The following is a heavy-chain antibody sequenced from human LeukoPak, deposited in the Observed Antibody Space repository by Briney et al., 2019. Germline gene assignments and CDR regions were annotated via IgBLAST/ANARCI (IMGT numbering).Heavy chain of an antibody. V-gene: IGHV3-30*18. D-gene: IGHD3-9*01. CDR3: AKEYYDILTGPATPDY. CDR1: GFTFSSYG. CDR2: ISYDGSNK. J-gene: IGHJ4*02. Sequence: GRSLRLSCAASGFTFSSYGMHWVRQAPGKGLEWVAVISYDGSNKYYADSVKGRFTISRDNSKNTLYLQMNSLRVEDTAVYYCAKEYYDILTGPATPDYWGQGTLVTVSS.